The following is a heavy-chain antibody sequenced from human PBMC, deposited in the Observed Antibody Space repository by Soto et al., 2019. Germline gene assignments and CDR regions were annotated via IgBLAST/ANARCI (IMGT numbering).Heavy chain of an antibody. V-gene: IGHV3-23*01. Sequence: PGGSLRLSCAASGFTFSSYAMSWVRQAPGKGLEWVSAISGSGGSTYYADSVKGRFTISRDNSKNTLYLQMNSLRAEDTAVYYCAKDLRVDTAMASRYYSTSYYFDYWGQGTLVTVSS. J-gene: IGHJ4*02. CDR1: GFTFSSYA. D-gene: IGHD5-18*01. CDR3: AKDLRVDTAMASRYYSTSYYFDY. CDR2: ISGSGGST.